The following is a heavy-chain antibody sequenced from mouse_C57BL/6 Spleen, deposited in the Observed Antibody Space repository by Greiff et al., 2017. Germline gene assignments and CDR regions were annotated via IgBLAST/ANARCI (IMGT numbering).Heavy chain of an antibody. CDR1: GYAFTNYL. CDR3: ARRVSGLHYFDY. D-gene: IGHD3-1*01. Sequence: VKLQESGAELVRPGTSVKVSCKASGYAFTNYLIEWVKQRPGQGLEWIGVINPGSGGTNYNEKFKGKATLTADKSSSTAYMQLSSLTSEDSAVYFCARRVSGLHYFDYWGQGTTLTVSS. V-gene: IGHV1-54*01. J-gene: IGHJ2*01. CDR2: INPGSGGT.